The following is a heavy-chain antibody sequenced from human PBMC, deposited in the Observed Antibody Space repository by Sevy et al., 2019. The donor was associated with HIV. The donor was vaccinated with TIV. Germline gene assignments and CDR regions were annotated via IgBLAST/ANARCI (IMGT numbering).Heavy chain of an antibody. D-gene: IGHD1-26*01. Sequence: GGSLRLSCAASGFTFSSYAMHWVRQAPGKGLEWVAVISYDGSNKYYADSVKGRFTISRDNSKNTLYLQMNSLRAEDTAVYYCARDSSDPYEAVIAGATIHDAFDIWGQGTMVTVSS. V-gene: IGHV3-30-3*01. CDR1: GFTFSSYA. CDR2: ISYDGSNK. J-gene: IGHJ3*02. CDR3: ARDSSDPYEAVIAGATIHDAFDI.